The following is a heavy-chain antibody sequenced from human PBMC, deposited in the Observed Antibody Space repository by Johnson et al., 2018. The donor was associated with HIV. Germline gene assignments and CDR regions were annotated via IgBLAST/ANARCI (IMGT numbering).Heavy chain of an antibody. V-gene: IGHV3-30-3*01. Sequence: QVQLVESGGALVQPGGSLRLSCAGSGFTFSSYPMHWVRQPPGKGLEWVAVISYDGNNKYYADSVKGRVTISRDNSKNTLYLQMNSLRAEDTAMYYCAKDNLKRTRGSDAFDIWGQGTRVTVSS. CDR1: GFTFSSYP. J-gene: IGHJ3*02. CDR3: AKDNLKRTRGSDAFDI. D-gene: IGHD2-15*01. CDR2: ISYDGNNK.